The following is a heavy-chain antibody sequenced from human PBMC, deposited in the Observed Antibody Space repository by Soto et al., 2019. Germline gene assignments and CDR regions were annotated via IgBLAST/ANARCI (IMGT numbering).Heavy chain of an antibody. CDR2: ISGSGGST. V-gene: IGHV3-23*01. Sequence: EVQLLESGGGLVQPGGSLRLSCAASGFTFSSYVMSWVRQAPGKGLEWVSAISGSGGSTYYADSVKGRFTISRDNSKNTLYLQMNSLRAEDTAVYYCAKAVRGVLLYFDYWGQGTLVTVSS. CDR3: AKAVRGVLLYFDY. D-gene: IGHD3-10*01. J-gene: IGHJ4*02. CDR1: GFTFSSYV.